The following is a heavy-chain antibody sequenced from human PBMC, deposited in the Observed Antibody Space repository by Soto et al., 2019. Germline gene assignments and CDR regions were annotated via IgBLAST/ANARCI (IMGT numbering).Heavy chain of an antibody. Sequence: GASVKVSCKASGYTFTRSGISWVRQAPGQGLEWMGWISTYNGDTNYAQTFQGRVTMTTDTSTSTVHMEVRSLRSDDTAVYYCARVGGAPYYCYGMDVWGQGTPVTVSS. CDR2: ISTYNGDT. V-gene: IGHV1-18*01. CDR1: GYTFTRSG. J-gene: IGHJ6*02. D-gene: IGHD1-26*01. CDR3: ARVGGAPYYCYGMDV.